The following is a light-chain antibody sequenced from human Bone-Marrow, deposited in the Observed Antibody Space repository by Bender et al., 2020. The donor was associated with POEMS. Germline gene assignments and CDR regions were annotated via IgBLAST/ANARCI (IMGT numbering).Light chain of an antibody. CDR3: QAWDTYSVI. Sequence: SYEVTQPPSVSVSPGPTASITCSGDDLGDKYVAWYQQKPGQSPVLVIYQDTKRPSGIPAQFSGSNSGNTATLTISGTQAMDEADYYCQAWDTYSVIFGGGTKLTVL. V-gene: IGLV3-1*01. J-gene: IGLJ2*01. CDR2: QDT. CDR1: DLGDKY.